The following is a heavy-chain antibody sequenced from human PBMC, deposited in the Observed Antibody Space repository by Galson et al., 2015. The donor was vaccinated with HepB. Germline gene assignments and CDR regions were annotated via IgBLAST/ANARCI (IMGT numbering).Heavy chain of an antibody. CDR2: INAGNGNT. J-gene: IGHJ4*02. CDR1: GYTFTSYA. Sequence: SVKVSCKASGYTFTSYAMHWVRQAPGQRLEWMGWINAGNGNTKYSQKFQGRVTITRDTSASTAYMELSSLRSEDTAVYYCARGKYDYGDYLDYWGQGTLVTVSS. V-gene: IGHV1-3*01. D-gene: IGHD4-17*01. CDR3: ARGKYDYGDYLDY.